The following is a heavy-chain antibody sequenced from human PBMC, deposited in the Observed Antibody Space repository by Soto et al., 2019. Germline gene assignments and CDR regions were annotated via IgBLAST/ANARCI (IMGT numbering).Heavy chain of an antibody. CDR1: GFTFSSYA. D-gene: IGHD1-20*01. CDR3: ARVYLDDLTGTTSTTWYYYGMDV. CDR2: ISYDGSNK. J-gene: IGHJ6*02. Sequence: GGSLRLSCAASGFTFSSYAMHWVRQAPGKGLEWVAVISYDGSNKYYADSVKGRFTISRDNSKNTLYLQMNSLRAEDTAVYYCARVYLDDLTGTTSTTWYYYGMDVWGQGTTVTVSS. V-gene: IGHV3-30*04.